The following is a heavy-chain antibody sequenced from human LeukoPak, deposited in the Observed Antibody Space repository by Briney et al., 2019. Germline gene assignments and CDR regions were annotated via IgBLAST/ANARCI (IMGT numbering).Heavy chain of an antibody. CDR3: ARSVEGAFDF. V-gene: IGHV3-48*02. J-gene: IGHJ4*02. CDR1: GFTFSPYS. CDR2: ITGSSNRI. D-gene: IGHD6-19*01. Sequence: GGSLRLSCAASGFTFSPYSMNWIRQARGKGLEWVSYITGSSNRIHYADSVRGRFTISRDNAMNSLHLQMNSLRDEDTAMYYCARSVEGAFDFWGQGTLVTVSS.